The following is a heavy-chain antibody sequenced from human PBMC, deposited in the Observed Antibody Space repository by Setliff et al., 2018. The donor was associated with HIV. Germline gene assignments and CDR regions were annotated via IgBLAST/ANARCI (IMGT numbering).Heavy chain of an antibody. D-gene: IGHD3-16*01. CDR3: ARGISTNAYWHGAPYNWFDP. CDR2: IYQSGST. J-gene: IGHJ5*02. Sequence: SETLSLTCTVSHYSINSEYYWGWFRQPPGKGLEYIGSIYQSGSTYCSPSLKNRVTISMDTSRNQFSLRLKSVTAADTAIYYCARGISTNAYWHGAPYNWFDPWGQGILVTVSS. V-gene: IGHV4-38-2*02. CDR1: HYSINSEYY.